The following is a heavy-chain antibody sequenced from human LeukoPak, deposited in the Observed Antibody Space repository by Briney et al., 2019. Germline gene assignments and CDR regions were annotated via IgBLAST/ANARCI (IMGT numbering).Heavy chain of an antibody. V-gene: IGHV4-34*01. CDR2: INHSGST. J-gene: IGHJ4*02. D-gene: IGHD6-13*01. Sequence: PSETLSLTCTVSGGSISSYYWSWIRQPPGKGLEWIGEINHSGSTNYNPSLKSRVTISVDTSKNQFSLKVRSVTAADTAVYYCARGGSLTHFDYWGQGTLVTVSS. CDR1: GGSISSYY. CDR3: ARGGSLTHFDY.